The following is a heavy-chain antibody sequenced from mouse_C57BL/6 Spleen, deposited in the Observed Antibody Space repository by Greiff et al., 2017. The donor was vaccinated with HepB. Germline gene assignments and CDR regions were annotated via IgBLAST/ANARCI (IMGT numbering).Heavy chain of an antibody. CDR1: GYTFTGYW. V-gene: IGHV1-9*01. J-gene: IGHJ2*01. CDR2: ILPGSGST. Sequence: VKLMESGAELMKPGASVKLSCKATGYTFTGYWIEWVKQRPGHGLEWIGEILPGSGSTNYNEKFKGKATFTADTSSTTAYMQLSSLTTEDSAIYYGAAFITTVVKGYWGQGTTLTVSS. D-gene: IGHD1-1*01. CDR3: AAFITTVVKGY.